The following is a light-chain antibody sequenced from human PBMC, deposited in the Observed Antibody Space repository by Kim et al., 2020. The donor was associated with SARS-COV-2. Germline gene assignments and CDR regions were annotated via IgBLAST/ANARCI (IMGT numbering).Light chain of an antibody. V-gene: IGLV3-21*04. CDR2: YDD. Sequence: APGKTAVITCGGNNFGTKTVHWYQQMPGQAPLLVMSYDDDRPSGIPERFSGSNSGNTATLTVSRVEAGDEADYYCQVWDGRIDKYVFGTGTKVTVL. CDR3: QVWDGRIDKYV. CDR1: NFGTKT. J-gene: IGLJ1*01.